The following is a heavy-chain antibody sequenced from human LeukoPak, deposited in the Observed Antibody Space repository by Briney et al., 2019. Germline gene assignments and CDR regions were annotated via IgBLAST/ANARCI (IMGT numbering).Heavy chain of an antibody. V-gene: IGHV4-39*01. J-gene: IGHJ6*02. Sequence: SETQSLTCTVSGGSISSSTYYWGWIRQPPGKGLEWIGSIYYSGSTYYNPSLKSRVTISVDTSKNQFSLKLSSVTAADTAVYYCASSGDHDLGYSYYGMDVWGQGTTVTVSS. D-gene: IGHD3/OR15-3a*01. CDR3: ASSGDHDLGYSYYGMDV. CDR1: GGSISSSTYY. CDR2: IYYSGST.